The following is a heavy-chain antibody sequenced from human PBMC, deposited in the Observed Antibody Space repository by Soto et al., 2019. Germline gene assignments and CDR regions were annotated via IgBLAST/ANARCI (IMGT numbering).Heavy chain of an antibody. Sequence: QFQLGQSGAEVKKPGSSVKVSCKASGGTLSSYTFSWVRQAPGQGLEGMGRVIPNLGVTNYAKKFQGRFTIVVDTSTSTAYMELNSLRYEDTAVYYCARDKGYCSDTSCPDFDYWGQGTLVTVSS. CDR3: ARDKGYCSDTSCPDFDY. J-gene: IGHJ4*02. V-gene: IGHV1-69*08. D-gene: IGHD2-15*01. CDR1: GGTLSSYT. CDR2: VIPNLGVT.